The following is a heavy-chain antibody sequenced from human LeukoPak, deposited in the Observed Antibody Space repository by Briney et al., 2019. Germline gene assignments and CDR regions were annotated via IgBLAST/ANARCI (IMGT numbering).Heavy chain of an antibody. J-gene: IGHJ3*02. CDR2: INHSGST. D-gene: IGHD2-15*01. Sequence: SETLSLTCTVSGVSITSYYWSWIRQPPGKGLEWIGAINHSGSTNYNPSLKSRVTISVDTSKNQFSLKLSSVTAADTAVYYCARPYCSGGSCYRAGAFDIWGQGTMVTVSS. CDR3: ARPYCSGGSCYRAGAFDI. CDR1: GVSITSYY. V-gene: IGHV4-34*01.